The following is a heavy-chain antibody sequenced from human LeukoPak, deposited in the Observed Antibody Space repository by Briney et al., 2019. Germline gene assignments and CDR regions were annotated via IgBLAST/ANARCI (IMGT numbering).Heavy chain of an antibody. V-gene: IGHV4-59*08. Sequence: PSETLSLTCTVSGGSITSYYWAWLRQPPGKGLEWIGYIYYSGYSNYNPSLKSRVSMSVDTSKNQFSLKLTSVTAADTAVYYCARGGSSDYYYYMDVWGKGTTVTVSS. J-gene: IGHJ6*03. CDR1: GGSITSYY. D-gene: IGHD2-2*01. CDR2: IYYSGYS. CDR3: ARGGSSDYYYYMDV.